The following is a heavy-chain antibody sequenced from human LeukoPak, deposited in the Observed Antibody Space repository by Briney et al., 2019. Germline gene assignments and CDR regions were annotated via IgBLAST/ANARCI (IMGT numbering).Heavy chain of an antibody. Sequence: SETLSLTCTVSGDSISRSTYHWAWIRQPPGKGLEWIGSVYYGRSPYFNPSLESRATISVDTSKNHFSLKMSSVTAADTAVYYCARSSGTGTFSYWGQGTLVTVSS. V-gene: IGHV4-39*02. D-gene: IGHD6-25*01. CDR1: GDSISRSTYH. CDR3: ARSSGTGTFSY. J-gene: IGHJ4*02. CDR2: VYYGRSP.